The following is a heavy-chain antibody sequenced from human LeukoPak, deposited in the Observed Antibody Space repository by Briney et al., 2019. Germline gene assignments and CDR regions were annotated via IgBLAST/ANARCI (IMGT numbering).Heavy chain of an antibody. CDR1: GGSISSSSYY. J-gene: IGHJ3*02. CDR3: ARRAYCGGDCYWAFDI. CDR2: IYYSGST. V-gene: IGHV4-61*05. Sequence: PSETLSLTCTVSGGSISSSSYYWSWIRQPPGKGLEWIGYIYYSGSTNYNPSLKSRVTISVDTSKNQFSLKLSSVTAADTAVYYCARRAYCGGDCYWAFDIWGQGTKVTVSS. D-gene: IGHD2-21*02.